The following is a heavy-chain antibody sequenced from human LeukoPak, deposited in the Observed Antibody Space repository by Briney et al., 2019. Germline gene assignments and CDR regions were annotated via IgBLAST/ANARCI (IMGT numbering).Heavy chain of an antibody. CDR3: ARGNRAGYSSSWYAPNNNWFDP. CDR1: GYTFTSYY. D-gene: IGHD6-13*01. V-gene: IGHV1-8*01. Sequence: ASVNVACKADGYTFTSYYINCVRQVTGQVLEWIGWMNPNSGNTGYAQKFQGRVTMTRNTSISTAYMELSSLRSEDKAVYYCARGNRAGYSSSWYAPNNNWFDPWGQGTLVTVSS. J-gene: IGHJ5*02. CDR2: MNPNSGNT.